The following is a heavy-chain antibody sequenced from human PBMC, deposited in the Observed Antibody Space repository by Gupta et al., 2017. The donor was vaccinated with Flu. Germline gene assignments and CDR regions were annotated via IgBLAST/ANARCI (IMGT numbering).Heavy chain of an antibody. J-gene: IGHJ4*02. CDR2: IDSLNYNT. D-gene: IGHD3-10*01. CDR1: GYTFVSHV. Sequence: VHLVQSGPEVKKPGASVRVSCRTSGYTFVSHVIAWLRQAPGQGPEWMGRIDSLNYNTNYAVEFQGRVTMTTDPTTSTVHMDLRSLTFDDTAVYYCARVWSSGVRGQAPYDSWGQGTLVTVSS. CDR3: ARVWSSGVRGQAPYDS. V-gene: IGHV1-18*01.